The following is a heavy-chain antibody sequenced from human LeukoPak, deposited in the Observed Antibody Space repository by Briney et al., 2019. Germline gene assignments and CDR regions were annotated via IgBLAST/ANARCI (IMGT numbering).Heavy chain of an antibody. CDR1: GGSFSNYY. V-gene: IGHV4-34*01. D-gene: IGHD1-7*01. Sequence: TSETLSLTCAVYGGSFSNYYGSWIRQPPGGGLEWIGEINDSGRTNYNPSLRSRVTVSVDTSKNQFSLRLTSVTATYTAVYYCARRWNYGRNYYIDVWGNGATVSVSS. CDR3: ARRWNYGRNYYIDV. J-gene: IGHJ6*03. CDR2: INDSGRT.